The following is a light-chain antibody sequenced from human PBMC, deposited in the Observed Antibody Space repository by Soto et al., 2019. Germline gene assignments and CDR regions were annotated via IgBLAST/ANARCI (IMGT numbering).Light chain of an antibody. CDR3: QSYDSTLSARYV. V-gene: IGLV1-40*01. CDR2: GNI. Sequence: QSVLTQPASVSGAPGQRVTISCTGSSSNIGAGYDVHWYQQRPGTAPKLLIFGNISRPSGVPDRFSGSKSGTSASLAINGLQAEDEGDYYCQSYDSTLSARYVFGTGTKVTVL. CDR1: SSNIGAGYD. J-gene: IGLJ1*01.